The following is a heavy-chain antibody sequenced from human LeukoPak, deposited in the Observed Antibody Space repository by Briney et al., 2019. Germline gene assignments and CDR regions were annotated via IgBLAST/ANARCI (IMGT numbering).Heavy chain of an antibody. Sequence: SETLSLTCTVSGGSISSSGYYWGWIRQPPGKGLEWIGNIYYSGSAYYNPSLKSRVTISVDRSKNQFSLKLSSVTAADTAVYYCARFLNYALFDYWGQGTLVTVSS. V-gene: IGHV4-39*07. J-gene: IGHJ4*02. CDR2: IYYSGSA. D-gene: IGHD3-16*01. CDR3: ARFLNYALFDY. CDR1: GGSISSSGYY.